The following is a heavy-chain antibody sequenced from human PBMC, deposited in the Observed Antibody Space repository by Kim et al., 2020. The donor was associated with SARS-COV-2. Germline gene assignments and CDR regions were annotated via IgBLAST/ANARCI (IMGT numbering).Heavy chain of an antibody. J-gene: IGHJ3*02. V-gene: IGHV1-46*01. Sequence: ASVKVSCKASGYSFTSNYIHWVRQAPGQGLDWMGIINPSGGSTTYAQKFQGRVTMTRDTSTRTVYMELSSLRSEDTAVYYCARDGVTMVRGVIMDAFDIWGQGTMVTVSS. CDR2: INPSGGST. CDR1: GYSFTSNY. CDR3: ARDGVTMVRGVIMDAFDI. D-gene: IGHD3-10*01.